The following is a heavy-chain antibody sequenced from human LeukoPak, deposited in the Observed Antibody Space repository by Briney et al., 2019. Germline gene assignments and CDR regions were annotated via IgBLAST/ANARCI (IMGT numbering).Heavy chain of an antibody. V-gene: IGHV4-4*07. CDR3: ARDECSGGSCDPFYYYGMDV. CDR2: IYTSGGT. Sequence: PSETLSLTCTVSGGSISSYYWSWIRQPAGKGLEWIGRIYTSGGTHYNPSLKSRVTMSVDTSKNQFSLKLSSVTAADTAVYYCARDECSGGSCDPFYYYGMDVWGQGTTVTVSS. CDR1: GGSISSYY. D-gene: IGHD2-15*01. J-gene: IGHJ6*02.